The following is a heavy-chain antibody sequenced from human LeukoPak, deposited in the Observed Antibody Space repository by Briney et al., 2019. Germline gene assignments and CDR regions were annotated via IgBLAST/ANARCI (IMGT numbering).Heavy chain of an antibody. Sequence: EASVKVSCKASGYTFTSYGISWVRQAPGQGLEWMGWFSAYNGNTNYAQKLQGRVTMTTDTSTSTAYMELRSLRSDDTAVYYCARAPSLRSSSWYAEYFQHWGQGTLVTVSS. CDR3: ARAPSLRSSSWYAEYFQH. D-gene: IGHD6-13*01. V-gene: IGHV1-18*01. CDR1: GYTFTSYG. J-gene: IGHJ1*01. CDR2: FSAYNGNT.